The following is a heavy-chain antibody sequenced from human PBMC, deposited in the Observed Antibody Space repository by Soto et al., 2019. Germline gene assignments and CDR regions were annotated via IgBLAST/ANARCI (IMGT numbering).Heavy chain of an antibody. D-gene: IGHD6-13*01. J-gene: IGHJ4*02. V-gene: IGHV3-23*01. CDR1: GFTFSDYF. CDR2: ISGSGGST. CDR3: AKDQGSSWYEIDY. Sequence: PGGSLRLSCAASGFTFSDYFMTWIRQAPGKGLQWVSYISGSGGSTYYADSVKGRFTISRDNSKNTLYLQMNSLRAEDTAVYYCAKDQGSSWYEIDYWGQGTLVTVSS.